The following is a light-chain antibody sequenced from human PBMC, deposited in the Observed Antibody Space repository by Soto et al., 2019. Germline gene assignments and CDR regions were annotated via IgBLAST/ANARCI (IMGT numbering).Light chain of an antibody. J-gene: IGLJ3*02. CDR1: SSDVGGYNY. CDR3: QSYDSSLSGWV. Sequence: QSALTQPASVSGSPGQSITISCTGTSSDVGGYNYVSWYQQHPGKAPKLMIYDVSYRPSGVPDRFSGSKSGTSASLAITGLRAEDEADYYCQSYDSSLSGWVFGGGTKLTVL. CDR2: DVS. V-gene: IGLV2-14*01.